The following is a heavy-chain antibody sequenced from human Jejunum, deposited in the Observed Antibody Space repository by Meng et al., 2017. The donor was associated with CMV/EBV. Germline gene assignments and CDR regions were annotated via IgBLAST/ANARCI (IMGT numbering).Heavy chain of an antibody. J-gene: IGHJ3*02. CDR1: TR. CDR3: ARADTYCSSVTCSYDAFDI. Sequence: TRWSWVRQPPGKGLEGIGETGEIYHGGSTKYNPSLKSRVTISVDKSKNQFSLNLSSVTAADTAVYYCARADTYCSSVTCSYDAFDIWGQGTMVTVSS. CDR2: IYHGGST. D-gene: IGHD2-2*01. V-gene: IGHV4-4*02.